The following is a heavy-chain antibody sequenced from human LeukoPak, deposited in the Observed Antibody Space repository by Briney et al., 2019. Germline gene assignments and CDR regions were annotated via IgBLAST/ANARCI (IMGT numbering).Heavy chain of an antibody. Sequence: PGGSLRLSCAASGFTLSTYWMRWVRQAPGKGLVWVSRVNGDGTSTTYADSVKGRFTISRDNAKNTLYLQMDSLRAEDTAVYYRARGPRYSFGSAFDYWGQGTLVTVSS. D-gene: IGHD5-18*01. CDR2: VNGDGTST. CDR1: GFTLSTYW. CDR3: ARGPRYSFGSAFDY. V-gene: IGHV3-74*01. J-gene: IGHJ4*02.